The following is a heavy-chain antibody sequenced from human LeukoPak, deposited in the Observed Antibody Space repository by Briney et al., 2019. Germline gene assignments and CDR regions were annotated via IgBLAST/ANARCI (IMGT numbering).Heavy chain of an antibody. D-gene: IGHD3-3*01. Sequence: ASVKVSCKASGYTFTSYYMHWVLQAPAQALYFLEIINPSGGSTSYAQKFQGKVTMTRDTSTSTVYMELSSLRSEDTAVYYCARGHYDFWSGYYFDYWGQGTLVTVSS. CDR3: ARGHYDFWSGYYFDY. J-gene: IGHJ4*02. CDR1: GYTFTSYY. CDR2: INPSGGST. V-gene: IGHV1-46*03.